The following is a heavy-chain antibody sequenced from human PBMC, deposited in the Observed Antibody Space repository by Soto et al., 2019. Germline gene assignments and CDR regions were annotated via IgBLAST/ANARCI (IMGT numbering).Heavy chain of an antibody. J-gene: IGHJ6*02. Sequence: GGSLRLSCAASGFTFSSYSMNWVRQAPGKGLEWVSSISSSSSYIYYADSVKGRFTISRDNAKNSLYLQMNSLRAEDTAVYYCARDRVEWFGELSYYGMDVWGQGTTVTVSS. CDR1: GFTFSSYS. V-gene: IGHV3-21*01. CDR2: ISSSSSYI. CDR3: ARDRVEWFGELSYYGMDV. D-gene: IGHD3-10*01.